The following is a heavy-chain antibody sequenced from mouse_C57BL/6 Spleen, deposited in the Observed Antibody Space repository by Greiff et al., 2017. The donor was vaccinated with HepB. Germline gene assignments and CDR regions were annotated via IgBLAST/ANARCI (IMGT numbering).Heavy chain of an antibody. V-gene: IGHV1-82*01. CDR1: GYAFSSSW. CDR2: IYPGDGDT. CDR3: ARDDYGYDALYWYSDV. Sequence: QVQLKESGPELVKPGASVKISCKASGYAFSSSWMNWVKQRPGKGLEWIGRIYPGDGDTNYNGKFKGKATLTADKSSSTAYMQLSSLTSEDSAVYFCARDDYGYDALYWYSDVWGTGTTVTVSS. J-gene: IGHJ1*03. D-gene: IGHD2-2*01.